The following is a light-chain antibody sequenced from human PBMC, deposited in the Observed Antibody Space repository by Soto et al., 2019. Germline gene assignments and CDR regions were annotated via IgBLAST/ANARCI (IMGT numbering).Light chain of an antibody. V-gene: IGLV2-11*01. CDR2: DVN. CDR3: CSYAGSDTYVL. Sequence: QSVLTQPRSVSGSPGQSVTISCTGTSSDVGNYNYVSWYQQHPGKPPKFMMYDVNKRPSGVPDRFSGSKSGNTASLTISGLQAEDEADYYCCSYAGSDTYVLFGGGTKLTVL. CDR1: SSDVGNYNY. J-gene: IGLJ2*01.